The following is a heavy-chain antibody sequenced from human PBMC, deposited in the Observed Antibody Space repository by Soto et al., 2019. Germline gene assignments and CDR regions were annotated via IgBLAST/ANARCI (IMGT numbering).Heavy chain of an antibody. CDR1: GFTFSSYA. CDR3: AKNYDSSGYYYGVFDY. J-gene: IGHJ4*02. Sequence: GSLRLSCAASGFTFSSYAVSWVRHSPGKGLGWVSAISGSGGSTYYADSVKGRFTISRDNSKNTLYLQMNSLRAEDTAVYYCAKNYDSSGYYYGVFDYWGQGTLVTVSS. D-gene: IGHD3-22*01. CDR2: ISGSGGST. V-gene: IGHV3-23*01.